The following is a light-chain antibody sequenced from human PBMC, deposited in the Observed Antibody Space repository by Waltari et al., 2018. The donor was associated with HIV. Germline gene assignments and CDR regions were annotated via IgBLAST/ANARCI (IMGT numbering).Light chain of an antibody. V-gene: IGKV3-15*01. CDR2: WVS. CDR3: QQYLRWPLT. J-gene: IGKJ4*01. Sequence: IVMTQSPATLSVSPGERATLSCRASQSLSTNVAWYQQKPGQPPRLLIYWVSTRATGISARFSGSGSRTEFTLTIRSVQSEDFAVYYCQQYLRWPLTFGGGTKVEV. CDR1: QSLSTN.